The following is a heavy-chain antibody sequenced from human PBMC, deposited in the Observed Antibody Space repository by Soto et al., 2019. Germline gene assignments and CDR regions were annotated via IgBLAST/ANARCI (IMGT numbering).Heavy chain of an antibody. CDR2: ISAYNGNT. V-gene: IGHV1-18*01. D-gene: IGHD3-22*01. J-gene: IGHJ4*02. Sequence: GASVKVSCKASGYTFTSYGISWVRQAPGQGLEWMGWISAYNGNTNYAQKLQGRVTMTTDTSTSTAYMELRSLRSDDTAVYYCARDSLYYDSSGYEFDYWGQGTLVTV. CDR1: GYTFTSYG. CDR3: ARDSLYYDSSGYEFDY.